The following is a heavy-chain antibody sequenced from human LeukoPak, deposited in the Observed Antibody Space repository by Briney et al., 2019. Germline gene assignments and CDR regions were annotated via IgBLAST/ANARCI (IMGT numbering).Heavy chain of an antibody. J-gene: IGHJ4*02. V-gene: IGHV3-30*18. Sequence: TGGSLRLSCAASGFIFRSSAMHWVRQAPGKGLEWVAFVSDDQTNIYYADSVKGRFIISGDNSKNTVYLQMNSLRPEDTAVYYCANSIEVPGSYWGQGTLVTVSS. CDR1: GFIFRSSA. CDR3: ANSIEVPGSY. D-gene: IGHD3-10*01. CDR2: VSDDQTNI.